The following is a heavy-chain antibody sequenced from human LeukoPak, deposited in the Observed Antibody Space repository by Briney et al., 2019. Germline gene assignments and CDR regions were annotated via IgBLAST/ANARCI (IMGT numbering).Heavy chain of an antibody. CDR1: GFTFSSYS. J-gene: IGHJ4*02. V-gene: IGHV3-21*01. D-gene: IGHD2-21*02. Sequence: GGSLRLSCAASGFTFSSYSMNWVRQAPGKGLEWVSSISSSSSSYIYYADSVKGRFTISRDNAKNSLYLQMNSLRAEDTAVYYCARDLIPYCGGDCFHYFDYWGQGTLVTVSS. CDR2: ISSSSSSYI. CDR3: ARDLIPYCGGDCFHYFDY.